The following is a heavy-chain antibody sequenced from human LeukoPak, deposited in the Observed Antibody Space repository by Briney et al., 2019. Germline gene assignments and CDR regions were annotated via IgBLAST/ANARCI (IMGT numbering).Heavy chain of an antibody. CDR3: ARGRKQWLVQMNWVLLPYYFDY. Sequence: ASVKVSRKASGYTFTSYDINWVRQATGQGLEWMGWMNPNSGNTGYAQKFQGRVTITRNTSISTAYMELSSLRSEDTAVYYCARGRKQWLVQMNWVLLPYYFDYWGQGTLVTVSS. CDR2: MNPNSGNT. CDR1: GYTFTSYD. J-gene: IGHJ4*02. V-gene: IGHV1-8*03. D-gene: IGHD6-19*01.